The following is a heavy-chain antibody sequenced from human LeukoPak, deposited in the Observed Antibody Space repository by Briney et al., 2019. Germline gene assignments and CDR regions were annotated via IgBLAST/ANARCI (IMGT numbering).Heavy chain of an antibody. D-gene: IGHD6-13*01. CDR2: INHSGST. CDR3: ARYSSSWYWRYFDY. Sequence: TSETLSLTCTVSGGSISSSSYYWSWIRQPPGKGLEWIGEINHSGSTNYNPSLKSRVTISVDTSKNQFSLKLSSVTAADTAVYYCARYSSSWYWRYFDYWGQGTLVTVSS. J-gene: IGHJ4*02. CDR1: GGSISSSSYY. V-gene: IGHV4-39*07.